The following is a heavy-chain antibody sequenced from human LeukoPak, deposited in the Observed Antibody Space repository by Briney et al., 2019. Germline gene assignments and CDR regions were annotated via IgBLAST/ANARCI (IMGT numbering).Heavy chain of an antibody. J-gene: IGHJ4*02. V-gene: IGHV3-23*01. CDR1: GFTFNTYA. Sequence: GGSLRLSCAASGFTFNTYAMSWVRQAPGKGLEWVSAISDSGGSAYYADSVKGRFTISRDNSKNTLYLQMNSLRAEDTAVYYCARHLSGITGYTYGRGIDYWGQGTLLTVSS. CDR2: ISDSGGSA. CDR3: ARHLSGITGYTYGRGIDY. D-gene: IGHD5-18*01.